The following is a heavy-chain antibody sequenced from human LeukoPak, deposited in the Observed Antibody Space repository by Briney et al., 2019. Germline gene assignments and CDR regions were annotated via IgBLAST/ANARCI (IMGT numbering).Heavy chain of an antibody. CDR2: IYYSGST. CDR1: GGSISSYY. CDR3: ASGELAPEIDY. Sequence: SETLSLTCTVSGGSISSYYWSWIRQPPGKGLEWIGYIYYSGSTNYNPSLKSRVTISVDTSKNQFSLKLSSVTAADTAVYYCASGELAPEIDYWGQGTPVTVSS. D-gene: IGHD3-10*01. J-gene: IGHJ4*02. V-gene: IGHV4-59*01.